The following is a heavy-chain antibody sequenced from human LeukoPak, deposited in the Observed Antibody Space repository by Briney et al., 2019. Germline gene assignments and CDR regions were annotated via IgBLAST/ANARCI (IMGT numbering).Heavy chain of an antibody. D-gene: IGHD1/OR15-1a*01. CDR2: ISYDGSNK. Sequence: GGSLRLSCAASGFTFSSYAMHWVRQAPGKGLEWVAVISYDGSNKYYADSVKGRFTISRDNAKNSLYLQMNSLRAEDTAIYYCARVWNTAKFFDYWGQGTLVTVSS. CDR1: GFTFSSYA. CDR3: ARVWNTAKFFDY. J-gene: IGHJ4*02. V-gene: IGHV3-30-3*01.